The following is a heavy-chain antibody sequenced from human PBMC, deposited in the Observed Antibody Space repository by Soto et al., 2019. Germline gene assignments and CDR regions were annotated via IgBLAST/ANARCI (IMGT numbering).Heavy chain of an antibody. CDR3: AKGRRVLLGVADSFDF. Sequence: DVQLVESGGGLVQPGRSLRLSCVASGFTFDDYAMHWVRQAPGKGLEWVSGISWNSYNIDYADSVKGRFTISRDNAKNSLYLQMNSLRAEDTALYYCAKGRRVLLGVADSFDFWGQGTLVTVSS. CDR1: GFTFDDYA. J-gene: IGHJ4*02. CDR2: ISWNSYNI. D-gene: IGHD6-19*01. V-gene: IGHV3-9*01.